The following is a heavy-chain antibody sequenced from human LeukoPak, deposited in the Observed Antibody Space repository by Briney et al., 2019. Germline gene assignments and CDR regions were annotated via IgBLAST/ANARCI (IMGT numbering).Heavy chain of an antibody. CDR1: GGAITGSSYY. CDR2: LYYSGSI. J-gene: IGHJ4*02. CDR3: ARQYYDSTGYYYFVY. D-gene: IGHD3-22*01. Sequence: SETLSLTCTVSGGAITGSSYYWGWIRQSPGKGLEWIGSLYYSGSIYYNPSLKSRVSMSADTSKNQFSLKLNSLTAADRAVYYCARQYYDSTGYYYFVYWDQGTLATVSS. V-gene: IGHV4-39*01.